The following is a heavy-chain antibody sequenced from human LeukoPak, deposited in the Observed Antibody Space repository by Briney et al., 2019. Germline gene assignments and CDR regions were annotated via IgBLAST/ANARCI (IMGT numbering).Heavy chain of an antibody. CDR1: GGSISSYY. J-gene: IGHJ6*03. Sequence: SETLSLTCTVSGGSISSYYWSWIRQPPGKGLEWIGYIYYSGSTNYNPSLKIRVTISVDTSKNQFSLKLSSVTAADTAVYYCARVSLEPAPDYYYMDVWGKGTTVTVSS. CDR3: ARVSLEPAPDYYYMDV. D-gene: IGHD3-3*01. V-gene: IGHV4-59*01. CDR2: IYYSGST.